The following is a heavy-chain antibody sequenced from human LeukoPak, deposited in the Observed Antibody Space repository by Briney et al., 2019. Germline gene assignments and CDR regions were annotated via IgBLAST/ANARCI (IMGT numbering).Heavy chain of an antibody. CDR3: ARDSSGWQRRAFDI. Sequence: KPPETLSLTCAVYGGSFSGYYWSWIRQPPGKGLEWIGEINHSGSTNYNPSLKSRVTISVDTSKNQFSLKLSSVTAADTAVYYCARDSSGWQRRAFDIWGQGTMVTVSS. V-gene: IGHV4-34*01. D-gene: IGHD6-19*01. CDR1: GGSFSGYY. CDR2: INHSGST. J-gene: IGHJ3*02.